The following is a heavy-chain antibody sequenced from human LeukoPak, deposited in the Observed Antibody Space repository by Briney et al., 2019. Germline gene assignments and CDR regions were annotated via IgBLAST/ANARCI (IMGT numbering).Heavy chain of an antibody. CDR1: GFTFSDYY. D-gene: IGHD3-10*01. Sequence: AGGSLRLSCAASGFTFSDYYMSRIRQAPGKGLEWVSYISSSGSTIYYADSVKGRFTISRDNAKNTLYLQMNSLRVEDTAVYYCTRGPPDGSGNYYPGDFWGQGTLVTVSS. V-gene: IGHV3-11*04. CDR2: ISSSGSTI. CDR3: TRGPPDGSGNYYPGDF. J-gene: IGHJ4*02.